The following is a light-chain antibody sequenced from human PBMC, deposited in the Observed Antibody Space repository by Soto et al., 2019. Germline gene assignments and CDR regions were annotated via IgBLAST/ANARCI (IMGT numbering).Light chain of an antibody. CDR2: DAS. CDR3: QQHSNGPRS. J-gene: IGKJ2*01. CDR1: QSVSSY. V-gene: IGKV3-11*01. Sequence: EIVLPQSPATLSLSPGERATLSCRASQSVSSYLAWYQQKPGQAPRLVIYDASNRAAGPPARFSGSGSVTDFTLTISGLEREDLAVYYCQQHSNGPRSFGQGTKLEIK.